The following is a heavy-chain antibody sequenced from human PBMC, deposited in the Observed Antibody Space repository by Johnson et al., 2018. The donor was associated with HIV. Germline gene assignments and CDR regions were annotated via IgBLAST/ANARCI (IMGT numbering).Heavy chain of an antibody. Sequence: QVQLVESGGGVVQPGRSLRLSCAASGFTFSSYDMHWVRQAPGKGLEWVAIISYDGGSKYYADSVKGRFTISRDNSKNTLYLQMNSLRAEDTAVYYCAREVHIVVVSSFRWAFDIWGQGTLVTVSS. D-gene: IGHD2-21*01. CDR3: AREVHIVVVSSFRWAFDI. J-gene: IGHJ3*02. CDR1: GFTFSSYD. V-gene: IGHV3-30-3*01. CDR2: ISYDGGSK.